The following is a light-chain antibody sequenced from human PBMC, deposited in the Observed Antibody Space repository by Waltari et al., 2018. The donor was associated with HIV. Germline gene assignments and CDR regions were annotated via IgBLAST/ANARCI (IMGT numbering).Light chain of an antibody. CDR3: SSYANKNGFYVV. V-gene: IGLV2-8*01. CDR2: EVT. Sequence: QSALTQPPSASGSPGQSVTISCTGTNSDIGGYNYVSWYQQHPGKAPKRVISEVTKRPSGVPGRFSGSKSGTTASLTVSGLQAEDEADYYCSSYANKNGFYVVFGGGTRLTVL. J-gene: IGLJ2*01. CDR1: NSDIGGYNY.